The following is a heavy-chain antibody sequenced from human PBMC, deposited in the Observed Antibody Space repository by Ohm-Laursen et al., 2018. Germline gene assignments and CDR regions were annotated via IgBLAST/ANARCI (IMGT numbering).Heavy chain of an antibody. J-gene: IGHJ2*01. CDR1: GFTFSSYE. CDR3: ARTTQYGEFIPWYFDL. CDR2: ISSGSRYI. D-gene: IGHD4-17*01. V-gene: IGHV3-21*01. Sequence: GSLRLSCAASGFTFSSYEMNWVRQAPGEGLEWVSSISSGSRYIHYADSVQGRFTLSRDDAKNSLYLQMNSLRAEDTALYYCARTTQYGEFIPWYFDLWGRGTLVTVSS.